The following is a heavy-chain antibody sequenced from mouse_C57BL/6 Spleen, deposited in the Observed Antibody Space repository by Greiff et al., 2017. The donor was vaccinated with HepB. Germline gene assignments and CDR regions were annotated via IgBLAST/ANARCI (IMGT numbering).Heavy chain of an antibody. CDR2: ISTYYGDA. D-gene: IGHD2-5*01. Sequence: VKLMESGPELVRPGVSVKISCKGSGYTFTDYAMHWVKQSHAKSLEWIGVISTYYGDASYNQKFKDKATMTVDKSSSTAYMELARLTSEDSAVYYCARGRYSNYVDDYWGQGTTLTVSS. V-gene: IGHV1-67*01. CDR3: ARGRYSNYVDDY. CDR1: GYTFTDYA. J-gene: IGHJ2*01.